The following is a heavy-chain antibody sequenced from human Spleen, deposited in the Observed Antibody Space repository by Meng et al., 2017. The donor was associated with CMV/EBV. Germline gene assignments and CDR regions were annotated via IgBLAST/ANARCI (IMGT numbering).Heavy chain of an antibody. D-gene: IGHD2-2*01. CDR3: ARALEDIVVVPAATFFDY. V-gene: IGHV1-69*05. CDR2: FIPILGTG. Sequence: SVKGSCKASGDIFSRYAISWLRQAPGKGLEWMGGFIPILGTGKYAQKLQGRVTIIMDESTSTAYMELSSLRSDDSAVYYCARALEDIVVVPAATFFDYWGQGTLVTVSS. CDR1: GDIFSRYA. J-gene: IGHJ4*02.